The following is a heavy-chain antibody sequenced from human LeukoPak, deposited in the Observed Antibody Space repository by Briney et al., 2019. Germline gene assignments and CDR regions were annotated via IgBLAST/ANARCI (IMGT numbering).Heavy chain of an antibody. CDR2: IYYSGST. CDR3: ASPGATMARAAFDI. V-gene: IGHV4-39*01. J-gene: IGHJ3*02. D-gene: IGHD3-10*01. CDR1: GGSISSSSYY. Sequence: SETLSLTCTVSGGSISSSSYYWGWIRQPPGKGLEWIGSIYYSGSTYYNPSLKSRVTISVDTSKNQFSLKLSSVTAADTAVYYCASPGATMARAAFDIWGQGTMVTVSS.